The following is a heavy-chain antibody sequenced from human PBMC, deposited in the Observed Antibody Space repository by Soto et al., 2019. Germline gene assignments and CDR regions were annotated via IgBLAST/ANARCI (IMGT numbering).Heavy chain of an antibody. V-gene: IGHV3-73*02. D-gene: IGHD2-21*02. CDR2: IRSKANNYAT. CDR3: ARHALQYCGGDCYLFPYFDL. J-gene: IGHJ2*01. Sequence: EVQLVESGGGLVQPGGSLKLSCAASGFTFSGSAMHWVRQASGKGLEWVGRIRSKANNYATVYAASVKGRFTISRDDSKNTSHLQINSRRTEDTAVYYCARHALQYCGGDCYLFPYFDLWGRGTLVTVSS. CDR1: GFTFSGSA.